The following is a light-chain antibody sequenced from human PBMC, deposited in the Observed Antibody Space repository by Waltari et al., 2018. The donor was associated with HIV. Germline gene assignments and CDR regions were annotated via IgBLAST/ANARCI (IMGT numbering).Light chain of an antibody. CDR3: CSYAGSGLV. CDR2: EVT. CDR1: SSDVGAYTF. V-gene: IGLV2-23*02. Sequence: QSALTQSASVSGSPGQSITISCTGTSSDVGAYTFVSWYQQHPGEVPTLLIYEVTKRPSGVSTRLSGSKSGNTSSLTISGLQAEDEADYYCCSYAGSGLVFGGGTKLTVL. J-gene: IGLJ3*02.